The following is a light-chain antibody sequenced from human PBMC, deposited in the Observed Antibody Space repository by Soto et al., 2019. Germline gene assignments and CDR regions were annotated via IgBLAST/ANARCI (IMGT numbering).Light chain of an antibody. J-gene: IGLJ3*02. CDR1: RRDVGAYNL. Sequence: QSALTQPASVSGSAGQSITISCSGTRRDVGAYNLVSWYQQHPGTAPKLIIYEVRNRPSGISSRFSGSRSGNTASLTISGLQPEDEGDYYCSAYTARITLVFGGGTKVTVL. V-gene: IGLV2-14*01. CDR3: SAYTARITLV. CDR2: EVR.